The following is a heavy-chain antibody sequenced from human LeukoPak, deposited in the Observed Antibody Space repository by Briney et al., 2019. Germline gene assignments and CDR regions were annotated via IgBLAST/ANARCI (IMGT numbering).Heavy chain of an antibody. CDR3: ARGRMASPTVTTGLDY. V-gene: IGHV1-2*02. CDR1: GYTFTGYY. D-gene: IGHD4-17*01. J-gene: IGHJ4*02. CDR2: INPNSGGT. Sequence: GASVKVSCKASGYTFTGYYMHWVQQAPGQGLEWMGWINPNSGGTNYAQKFQGRVTMTRDTSISTAYKELSRLRSDDTAVYYCARGRMASPTVTTGLDYWGQGTLVTVSS.